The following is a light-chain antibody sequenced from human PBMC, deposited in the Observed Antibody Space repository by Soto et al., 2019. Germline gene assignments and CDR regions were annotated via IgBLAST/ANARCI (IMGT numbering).Light chain of an antibody. CDR2: EVN. J-gene: IGLJ1*01. CDR3: CSFAGSSTYV. Sequence: QSVLTQPASVSGSPGQSITISCTGTSSDAGSYNLVSWYQQHPGKAPKLMIYEVNKRPSGVSNRFSGSKSGNTASLTISGLQAEDEADYYCCSFAGSSTYVFGAGTKVTVL. V-gene: IGLV2-23*02. CDR1: SSDAGSYNL.